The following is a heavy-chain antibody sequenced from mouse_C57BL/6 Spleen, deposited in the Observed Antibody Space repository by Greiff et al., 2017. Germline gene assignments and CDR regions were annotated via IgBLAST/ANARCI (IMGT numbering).Heavy chain of an antibody. CDR3: ARWEGDYYAMDY. CDR2: IYPGDGDT. D-gene: IGHD4-1*01. J-gene: IGHJ4*01. V-gene: IGHV1-80*01. CDR1: GYAFSSYW. Sequence: QVQLQQSGAELVKPGASVKISCKASGYAFSSYWMNWVKQRPGKGLEWIGQIYPGDGDTNYNGKFKGKATLTADKSSSTAYMQLSSLTSEDSAVYFCARWEGDYYAMDYWGQGTSVTVSS.